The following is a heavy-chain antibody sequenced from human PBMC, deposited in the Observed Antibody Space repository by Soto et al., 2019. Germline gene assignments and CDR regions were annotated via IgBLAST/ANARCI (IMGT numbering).Heavy chain of an antibody. V-gene: IGHV3-23*01. CDR3: ARVASDYINSADH. D-gene: IGHD4-4*01. CDR2: IGGSGGNK. Sequence: EVQLLESGGGLVQPGGSLRLSCAASGFIFHAYAMTWVRQAPGKGLERVSAIGGSGGNKYYASSVKGRFTISRDNSKETVDLEMNRLGVDDTAVYFCARVASDYINSADHWGQGILVPVSS. J-gene: IGHJ4*02. CDR1: GFIFHAYA.